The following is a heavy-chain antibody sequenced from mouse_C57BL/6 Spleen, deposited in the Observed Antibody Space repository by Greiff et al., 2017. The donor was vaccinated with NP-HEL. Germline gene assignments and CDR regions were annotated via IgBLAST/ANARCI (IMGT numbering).Heavy chain of an antibody. Sequence: QVQLQQSGAELVRPGTSVKVSCKASGYAFTNYLIEWVKQRPGQGLEWIGVINPGSGGTNYTEKFKGKATLTADKSSSTAYMQLSSLTSEDSAVYFCARGDGHWGYWGQGTTLTVSS. CDR1: GYAFTNYL. J-gene: IGHJ2*01. CDR2: INPGSGGT. V-gene: IGHV1-54*01. D-gene: IGHD4-1*01. CDR3: ARGDGHWGY.